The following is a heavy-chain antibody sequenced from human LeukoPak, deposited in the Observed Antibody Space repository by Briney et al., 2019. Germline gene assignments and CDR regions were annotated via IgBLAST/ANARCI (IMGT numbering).Heavy chain of an antibody. J-gene: IGHJ3*02. CDR2: INHSGST. V-gene: IGHV4-34*01. D-gene: IGHD3-22*01. CDR1: GGSFSGYY. CDR3: ARGPLYYYDSSGYYRKNAFDI. Sequence: SETLSLTCAVYGGSFSGYYWSWIRQPPGKGLDWIGEINHSGSTNYNPSLKSRVTISVDTSKNQFSLKLSSVTAADTAVYYCARGPLYYYDSSGYYRKNAFDIWGQGTMVTVSS.